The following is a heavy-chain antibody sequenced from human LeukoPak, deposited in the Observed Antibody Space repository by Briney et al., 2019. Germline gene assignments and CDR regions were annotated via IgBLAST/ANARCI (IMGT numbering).Heavy chain of an antibody. CDR3: ARGRWLQLGDAFDI. CDR2: IIPIFGTA. D-gene: IGHD5-24*01. V-gene: IGHV1-69*05. Sequence: GASVKVSCKASGGTFSSYAISWVRQAPGQGLEWMGGIIPIFGTANYAQKFQGRVTITTDESTSTAYMELSSLRSEDTAVYYCARGRWLQLGDAFDIWGQGTMVTVSS. CDR1: GGTFSSYA. J-gene: IGHJ3*02.